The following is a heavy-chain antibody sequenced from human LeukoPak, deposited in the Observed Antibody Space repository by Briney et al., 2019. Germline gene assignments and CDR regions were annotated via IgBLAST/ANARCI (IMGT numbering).Heavy chain of an antibody. CDR3: AREFPRDGYNLVGAFDI. D-gene: IGHD5-24*01. V-gene: IGHV3-23*01. Sequence: PGGSLRLSCAASGFTFSSYAMSWVRQAPGKGLEWVSATTNSGDYTYYADSVKGRFTISRDNAKNTLYLQMNSLRAEDTAVYYCAREFPRDGYNLVGAFDIWGQGTLVTVSS. J-gene: IGHJ3*02. CDR2: TTNSGDYT. CDR1: GFTFSSYA.